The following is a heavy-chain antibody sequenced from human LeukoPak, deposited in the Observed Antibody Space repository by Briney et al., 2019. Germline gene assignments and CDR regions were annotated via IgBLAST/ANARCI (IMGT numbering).Heavy chain of an antibody. V-gene: IGHV1-69*06. Sequence: GASVKVSCKASGYTFTGYYMHWVRQAPGQGLEWMGGIIPIFGTANYAQKFQGRVTITADKSTSTAYMELSSLRSEDTAVYYCARVHYAGGEGAFDIWGQGTMVTVSS. J-gene: IGHJ3*02. D-gene: IGHD3-16*01. CDR2: IIPIFGTA. CDR1: GYTFTGYY. CDR3: ARVHYAGGEGAFDI.